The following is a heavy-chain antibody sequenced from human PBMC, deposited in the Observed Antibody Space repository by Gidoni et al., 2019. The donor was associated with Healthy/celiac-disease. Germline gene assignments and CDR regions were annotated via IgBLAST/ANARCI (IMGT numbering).Heavy chain of an antibody. J-gene: IGHJ3*02. CDR3: ATGVYYYDSSGLRKDAFDI. CDR1: GGSLSSGGYY. V-gene: IGHV4-31*03. Sequence: QVQLQESGPGLVKPSQTLSLTCTVPGGSLSSGGYYWSWIRQHPGKGLEWIGYIYYSGSTYYNPSLKSRVTISVDTSKNQFSLKLSSVTAADTAVYYCATGVYYYDSSGLRKDAFDIWGQGTMVTVSS. D-gene: IGHD3-22*01. CDR2: IYYSGST.